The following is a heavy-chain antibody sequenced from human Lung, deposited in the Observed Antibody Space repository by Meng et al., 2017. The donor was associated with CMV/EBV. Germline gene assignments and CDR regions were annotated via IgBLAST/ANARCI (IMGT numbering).Heavy chain of an antibody. D-gene: IGHD2-2*01. CDR1: GFTFSDHY. CDR2: IKDKVHSYTT. Sequence: GGPLSLSCAASGFTFSDHYMDWVRKAPGKGLEWVGRIKDKVHSYTTEYAASVKGRFTISTDDSKNSLYLQMNSLKTDDTAVYYCANYLPSIKAFNIWGQGXTVTVSS. CDR3: ANYLPSIKAFNI. J-gene: IGHJ3*02. V-gene: IGHV3-72*01.